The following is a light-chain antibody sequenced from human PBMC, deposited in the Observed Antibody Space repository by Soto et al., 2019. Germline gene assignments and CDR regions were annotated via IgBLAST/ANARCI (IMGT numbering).Light chain of an antibody. V-gene: IGLV2-8*01. CDR2: EVS. CDR3: SSYAGNDVYV. J-gene: IGLJ1*01. CDR1: SSDVGAYNY. Sequence: QSVLTQPPSASGSPGQSVTISCTGTSSDVGAYNYVSWYQQHPGKAPKLMIYEVSERPSGVPDRFSGSKSGNTASLTVSGLQTEDEADYYCSSYAGNDVYVFGTGTKLTVL.